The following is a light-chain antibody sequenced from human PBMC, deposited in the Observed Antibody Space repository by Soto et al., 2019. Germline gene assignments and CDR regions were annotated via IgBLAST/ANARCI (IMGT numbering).Light chain of an antibody. CDR3: QQRSNWPPFT. Sequence: EIVLTQSPATLSFSPGERATLSCRASQSVSSYFAWYQQKPGQAPRLLIYDASNRATGIPARFSASGSGTDFPLTISSLEPEEFAVYYWQQRSNWPPFTFGGGTKVEIK. CDR1: QSVSSY. V-gene: IGKV3-11*01. J-gene: IGKJ4*01. CDR2: DAS.